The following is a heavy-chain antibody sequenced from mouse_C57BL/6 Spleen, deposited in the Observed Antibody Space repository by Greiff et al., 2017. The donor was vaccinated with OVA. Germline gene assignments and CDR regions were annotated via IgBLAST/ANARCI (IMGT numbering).Heavy chain of an antibody. J-gene: IGHJ4*01. CDR2: ISSGGDYI. D-gene: IGHD1-1*01. CDR3: TRDFYYGSSLYAMDY. CDR1: GFTFSSYA. Sequence: EVKLMESGEGLVKPGGSLKLSCAASGFTFSSYAMSWVRQTPEKRLEWVAYISSGGDYIYYADTVKGRFTISRDNARNTLYLQMSSLKSEDTARYYWTRDFYYGSSLYAMDYGGQGTSVTVSS. V-gene: IGHV5-9-1*02.